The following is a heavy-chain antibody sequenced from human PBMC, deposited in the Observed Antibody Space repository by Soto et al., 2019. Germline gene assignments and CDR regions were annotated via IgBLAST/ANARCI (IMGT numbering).Heavy chain of an antibody. CDR2: IYYTGST. Sequence: PSETLSLTCTVSGGSISSGTDHWDWIRQPPGKGLEWIGSIYYTGSTYYNPSLKSRVTMSVDTSKNQFSLKLSSVTAADTATDYCASRRSGGRKSNWFAPWGQG. J-gene: IGHJ5*02. V-gene: IGHV4-39*01. CDR1: GGSISSGTDH. CDR3: ASRRSGGRKSNWFAP. D-gene: IGHD6-19*01.